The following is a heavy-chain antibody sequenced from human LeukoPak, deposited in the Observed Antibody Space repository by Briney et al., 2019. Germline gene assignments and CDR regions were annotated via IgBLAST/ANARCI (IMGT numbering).Heavy chain of an antibody. CDR1: GYTFTSYT. CDR2: ISAYNGNT. V-gene: IGHV1-18*01. CDR3: ARVPPSAHQLLSSDY. Sequence: ASVKVSCKASGYTFTSYTISWVRQAPGQGLEWMGWISAYNGNTDYAQKLQDRVTMTTDTSTSTAYMELRSLRSDDTAVYYCARVPPSAHQLLSSDYWGQGTQVTVSS. D-gene: IGHD2-2*01. J-gene: IGHJ4*02.